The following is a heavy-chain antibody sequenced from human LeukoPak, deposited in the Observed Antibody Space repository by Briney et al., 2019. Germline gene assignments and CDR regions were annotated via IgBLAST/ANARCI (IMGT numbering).Heavy chain of an antibody. V-gene: IGHV4-39*01. J-gene: IGHJ5*02. Sequence: PSETLSLTCTVSGGSISSGRYYWGWIRQPPRKGLQWLGTIYESGSTYYNPSLQSRITISVDTSKDQFSLKLTSVTAADTAVYYCARHFDPRGVNWFEPWGLGILVTVSS. CDR3: ARHFDPRGVNWFEP. CDR2: IYESGST. D-gene: IGHD6-13*01. CDR1: GGSISSGRYY.